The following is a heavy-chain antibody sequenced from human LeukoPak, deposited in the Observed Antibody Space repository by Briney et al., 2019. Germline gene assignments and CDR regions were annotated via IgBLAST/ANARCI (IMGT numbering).Heavy chain of an antibody. V-gene: IGHV4-30-2*01. Sequence: SETLSLTCTVSGGSISSGGYYWSWIRQPPGKGLEWIGYIYHSGSTYYNPSLKSRVTISVDTSKNQFSLKLSSVTAADTAVYYCALVPAARITQLPGPSPFDYWGQGTLVTVSS. CDR3: ALVPAARITQLPGPSPFDY. CDR1: GGSISSGGYY. CDR2: IYHSGST. J-gene: IGHJ4*02. D-gene: IGHD2-2*01.